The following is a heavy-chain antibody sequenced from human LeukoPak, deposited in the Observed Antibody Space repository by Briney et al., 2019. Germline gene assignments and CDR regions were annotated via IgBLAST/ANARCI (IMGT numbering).Heavy chain of an antibody. D-gene: IGHD3-9*01. CDR3: ARRGRYFDWLPSYYFDY. Sequence: SETLSLTCAVYGGSFSGYYWSWIRQPPGKGLEWIGEINHSGSTNYNPSLKSRVTISVDTPKNQFSLKLSSVTAADTAVYYCARRGRYFDWLPSYYFDYWGQGTLVTVSS. CDR1: GGSFSGYY. J-gene: IGHJ4*02. V-gene: IGHV4-34*01. CDR2: INHSGST.